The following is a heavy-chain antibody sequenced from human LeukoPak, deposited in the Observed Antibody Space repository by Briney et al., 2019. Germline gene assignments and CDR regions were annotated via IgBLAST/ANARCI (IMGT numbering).Heavy chain of an antibody. CDR2: IDYSGST. CDR3: ARGPHYDFWSGYSLYYYYYMDV. D-gene: IGHD3-3*01. V-gene: IGHV4-59*01. CDR1: GGSISSYY. Sequence: SETLSVTCTVSGGSISSYYWSWIRQPPGKGLEWIGYIDYSGSTNYNPSLKSRVTISVDTSKNQFSLKPSSVTAADTAVYYCARGPHYDFWSGYSLYYYYYMDVLGKGTTVTVSS. J-gene: IGHJ6*03.